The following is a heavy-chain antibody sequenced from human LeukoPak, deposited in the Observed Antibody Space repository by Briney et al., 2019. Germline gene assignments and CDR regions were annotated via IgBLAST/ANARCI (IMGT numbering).Heavy chain of an antibody. CDR1: GFTFNNYA. J-gene: IGHJ5*02. Sequence: GGSLRLSCAASGFTFNNYAMSWVRQAPGKGPEWLSAISGSGGSTTDADSVKGRFATSRDNSKSTLYLQMNSLRAEDTAIYYCAKIFHTDGYYLGEHLFDAWGQGTLVTVSS. V-gene: IGHV3-23*01. CDR3: AKIFHTDGYYLGEHLFDA. D-gene: IGHD3-22*01. CDR2: ISGSGGST.